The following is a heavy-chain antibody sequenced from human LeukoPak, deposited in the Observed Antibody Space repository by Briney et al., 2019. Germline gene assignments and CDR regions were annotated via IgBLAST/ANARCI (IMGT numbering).Heavy chain of an antibody. J-gene: IGHJ6*02. D-gene: IGHD2-21*01. CDR1: GFTFSSYW. Sequence: GGSLRLSCAASGFTFSSYWMSWVRQAPGKGLEWVANIKQDGSEKYYVDSVKGRFTISRDNAKNSLYLQMNSLRAEDTAVYYCAREGTAINSDYYYGMDVWGQGTTVTVSS. V-gene: IGHV3-7*01. CDR3: AREGTAINSDYYYGMDV. CDR2: IKQDGSEK.